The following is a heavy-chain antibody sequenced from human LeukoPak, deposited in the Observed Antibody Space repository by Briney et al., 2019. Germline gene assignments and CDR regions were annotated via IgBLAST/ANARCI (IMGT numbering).Heavy chain of an antibody. D-gene: IGHD4-17*01. CDR3: ARHADFGDYYFDT. CDR1: GGSISSPHW. CDR2: ISRSGST. Sequence: SENLSLTCAVSGGSISSPHWWSWGRQTPGKGLEWIGEISRSGSTNYNPSLKSRVIILLDKSKNQFSLNLTSLAAADTAVYYCARHADFGDYYFDTWGQGTLVTVSS. V-gene: IGHV4-4*02. J-gene: IGHJ4*02.